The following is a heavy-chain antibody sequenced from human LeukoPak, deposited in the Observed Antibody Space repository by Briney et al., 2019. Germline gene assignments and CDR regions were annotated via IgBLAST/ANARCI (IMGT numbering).Heavy chain of an antibody. CDR2: IGGSGGMT. D-gene: IGHD6-19*01. Sequence: GGSLRLSCAASGFTFSSYAMGWVRQAPGKGLEWVSGIGGSGGMTYYADSVKGRFTISRDNSKNTLYLEMNSLRVEGTAIYYCAKWGGDSGAEQWLVLDYWGQGTLVTVPS. J-gene: IGHJ4*02. V-gene: IGHV3-23*01. CDR1: GFTFSSYA. CDR3: AKWGGDSGAEQWLVLDY.